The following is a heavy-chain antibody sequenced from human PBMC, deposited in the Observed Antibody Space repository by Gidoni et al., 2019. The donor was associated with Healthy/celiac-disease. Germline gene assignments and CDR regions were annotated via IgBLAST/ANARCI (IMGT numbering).Heavy chain of an antibody. Sequence: EVQLVQSGATAKKPGESLKISCKGSGYRFTSYWIGWVRQMPGKGLEWMGIIYPGDSDTRYSPSFQGQVTISADKSISTAYLQWSSLKASDTAMYYCARGNSDFDWFVYFDYWGQGTLVTVSS. CDR1: GYRFTSYW. CDR3: ARGNSDFDWFVYFDY. D-gene: IGHD3-9*01. CDR2: IYPGDSDT. V-gene: IGHV5-51*01. J-gene: IGHJ4*02.